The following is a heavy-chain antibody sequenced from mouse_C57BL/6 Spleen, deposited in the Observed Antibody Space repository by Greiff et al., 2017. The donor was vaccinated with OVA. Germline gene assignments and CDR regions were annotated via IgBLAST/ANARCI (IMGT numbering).Heavy chain of an antibody. Sequence: EVQLQQSGPELVKPGASVKISCKASGYTFTDYYMNWVKQSHGKSLEWIGDINPNNGGTSYNQKFKGKATLTVDKSSSTAYMELRSLTSEDSAVYYCGRGSYYYGSIYEGWYFDVWGTGTTVTVSS. CDR1: GYTFTDYY. V-gene: IGHV1-26*01. J-gene: IGHJ1*03. CDR3: GRGSYYYGSIYEGWYFDV. D-gene: IGHD1-1*01. CDR2: INPNNGGT.